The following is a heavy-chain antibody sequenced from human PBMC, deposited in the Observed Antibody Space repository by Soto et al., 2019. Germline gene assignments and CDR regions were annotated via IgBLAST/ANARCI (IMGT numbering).Heavy chain of an antibody. Sequence: QSQNLSLTCAISGDSVSSNSAAWNWIRQSPSRGLEWLGRTYYRSKWYNDYAVSVKSRITINPDTSKNQFSLQLNSVTPEDTAVYYCARIALLWGRDAFDIWGQGTMVTVSS. V-gene: IGHV6-1*01. D-gene: IGHD7-27*01. J-gene: IGHJ3*02. CDR2: TYYRSKWYN. CDR1: GDSVSSNSAA. CDR3: ARIALLWGRDAFDI.